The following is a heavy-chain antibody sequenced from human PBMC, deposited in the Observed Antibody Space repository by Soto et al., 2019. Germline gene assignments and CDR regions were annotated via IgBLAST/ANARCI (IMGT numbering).Heavy chain of an antibody. Sequence: PGGSLRLSCAASGFTFSSYSMNWVRQAPGKGLEWVSSISSSSSYIYYADSVKGRFTISRDNAKNSLYLQMNSLRAEDTAVYYCARDHGSGTPTSDWGQGTLVTVSS. CDR3: ARDHGSGTPTSD. J-gene: IGHJ4*02. CDR1: GFTFSSYS. V-gene: IGHV3-21*01. D-gene: IGHD3-10*01. CDR2: ISSSSSYI.